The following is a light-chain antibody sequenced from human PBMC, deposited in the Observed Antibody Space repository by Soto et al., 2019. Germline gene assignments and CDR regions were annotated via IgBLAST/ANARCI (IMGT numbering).Light chain of an antibody. CDR3: SSYTSSSTLGVV. Sequence: QSVLTQPASVSGSPGQSITISCTGTSSDVGGYNYVSWYQQNPGKAPKLVIYEVSNRPSGVSNRFSGSKSGNTASLTISGLQAEDEADYYCSSYTSSSTLGVVFGGGTKVTVL. J-gene: IGLJ2*01. V-gene: IGLV2-14*01. CDR1: SSDVGGYNY. CDR2: EVS.